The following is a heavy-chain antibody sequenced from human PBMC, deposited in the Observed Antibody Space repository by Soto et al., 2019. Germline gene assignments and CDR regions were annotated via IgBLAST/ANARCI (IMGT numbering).Heavy chain of an antibody. D-gene: IGHD6-19*01. CDR3: ARDSDSSGWPIDY. CDR1: GFTFSSYG. CDR2: IXXXGXNX. Sequence: GGSPRLSCAASGFTFSSYGMHWVRQAPGKGLEWXAVIXXXGXNXXXAXXXXGRFTISRDNSKNTLYLQMNSLRAEDTAVYYCARDSDSSGWPIDYWGQGTLVTVSS. V-gene: IGHV3-33*01. J-gene: IGHJ4*02.